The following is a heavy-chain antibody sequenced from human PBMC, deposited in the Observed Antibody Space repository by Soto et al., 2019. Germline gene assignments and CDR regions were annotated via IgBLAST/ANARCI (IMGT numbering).Heavy chain of an antibody. D-gene: IGHD3-3*01. V-gene: IGHV1-69*01. Sequence: QVQLVQSGAEVKKPGSSVKVSCKASGGTFSSYAISWVRQAPGQGLEWMGGIIPIFGTANYAQKFQGRVTITADESTSTAYMELSSLRSEDTAVYYCARGLPNPTKKLWSGYLFYWGPGTLVHVSS. CDR2: IIPIFGTA. CDR3: ARGLPNPTKKLWSGYLFY. J-gene: IGHJ4*02. CDR1: GGTFSSYA.